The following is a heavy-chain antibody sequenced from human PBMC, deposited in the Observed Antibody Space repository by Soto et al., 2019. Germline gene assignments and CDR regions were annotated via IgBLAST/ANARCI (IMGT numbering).Heavy chain of an antibody. CDR1: GYTFTGYY. CDR2: INPNSGGT. J-gene: IGHJ4*02. V-gene: IGHV1-2*04. D-gene: IGHD6-13*01. CDR3: ARGPLGSSWYVDY. Sequence: GASVKVSCKASGYTFTGYYMHWVRQAPGQGLEWMGWINPNSGGTNYAQKFQGWVTMTRDTSISTAYMELSRLRSDDTAVYYCARGPLGSSWYVDYWGQGTLVTVSS.